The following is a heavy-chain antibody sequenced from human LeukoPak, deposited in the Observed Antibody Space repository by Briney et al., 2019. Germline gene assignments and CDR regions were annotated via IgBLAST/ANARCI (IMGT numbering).Heavy chain of an antibody. D-gene: IGHD6-19*01. J-gene: IGHJ6*02. CDR3: VRGGGCSGSPMRYGTDV. Sequence: GGSLRLSCAVSGFIFGRYAMSWVRQAPGKGLEWVSHISGSDGRTFYSDSVKGRFTISRDNSKTTLFLQMNNLRAEDTAVYYCVRGGGCSGSPMRYGTDVWGQGTTVTVSS. CDR1: GFIFGRYA. CDR2: ISGSDGRT. V-gene: IGHV3-23*01.